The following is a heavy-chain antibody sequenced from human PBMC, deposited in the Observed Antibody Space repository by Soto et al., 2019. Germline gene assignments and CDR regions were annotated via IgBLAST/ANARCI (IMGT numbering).Heavy chain of an antibody. CDR3: ARHSITMVRGVHNWFDP. V-gene: IGHV5-10-1*01. CDR2: IDPSDSYT. Sequence: EVQLVQSGAEVKKPGESLRISCKGSGYSFTSYWISWVRQMPGKGLEWMGRIDPSDSYTNYSPSFQGHVTISADKSISTAYLQGSSLKAADTAMYYCARHSITMVRGVHNWFDPWGQGTLVTVSS. CDR1: GYSFTSYW. D-gene: IGHD3-10*01. J-gene: IGHJ5*02.